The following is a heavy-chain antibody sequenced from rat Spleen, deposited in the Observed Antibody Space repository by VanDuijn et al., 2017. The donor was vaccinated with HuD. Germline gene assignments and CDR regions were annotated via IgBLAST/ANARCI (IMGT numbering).Heavy chain of an antibody. CDR2: ISYDGSST. D-gene: IGHD1-2*01. CDR3: ARHPYSSYGVRD. V-gene: IGHV5-7*01. Sequence: EVQLVESGGGLVQPGRSLKLSCAASGFTFSDYNMAWVRQAPKKGLEWVATISYDGSSTYYRDSVKGRFTISRDNAKSTLYLQMDSLRSEDTATYYCARHPYSSYGVRDWGQGIMVTVSS. J-gene: IGHJ2*01. CDR1: GFTFSDYN.